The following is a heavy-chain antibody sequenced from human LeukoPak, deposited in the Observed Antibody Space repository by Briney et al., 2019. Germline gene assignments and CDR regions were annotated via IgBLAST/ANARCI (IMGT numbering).Heavy chain of an antibody. V-gene: IGHV1-2*02. CDR3: ARTITGTTDFDY. D-gene: IGHD1-7*01. CDR2: INPNSGGT. CDR1: GYTFTGYY. J-gene: IGHJ4*02. Sequence: ASVKVSCKASGYTFTGYYMHWVRQAPGQGLEWMGWINPNSGGTKYAQKFQGRVTMTMDTSISTAYMELSRLRSDDTAVYYCARTITGTTDFDYWGKENLVSVSS.